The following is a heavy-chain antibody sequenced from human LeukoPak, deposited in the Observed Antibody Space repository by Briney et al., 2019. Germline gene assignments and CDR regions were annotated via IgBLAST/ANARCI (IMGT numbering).Heavy chain of an antibody. CDR2: TWYDGSNK. V-gene: IGHV3-33*01. Sequence: PGGSLRLSCAASGFTFSSYGMHWVRQAPGKGLEWVAVTWYDGSNKYYADSVKGRFTISRDNAKNTLYLQMNSLRTEDTAVYYCARDKVVVVAADYYYYGMDVWGQGTTVTVSS. J-gene: IGHJ6*02. CDR3: ARDKVVVVAADYYYYGMDV. CDR1: GFTFSSYG. D-gene: IGHD2-15*01.